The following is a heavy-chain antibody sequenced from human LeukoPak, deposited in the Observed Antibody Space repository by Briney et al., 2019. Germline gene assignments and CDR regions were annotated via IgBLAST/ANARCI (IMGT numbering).Heavy chain of an antibody. J-gene: IGHJ3*02. CDR3: ARGGNGSGSYSLDAFDI. D-gene: IGHD3-10*01. V-gene: IGHV4-59*01. Sequence: SETLSLTCTVSGGSISSYNWCWIRKPPRQGLEWIGYIYYSGSTNYNPSLKSRVTISVDTSKNQFSLKLSSVTAADTAVYYCARGGNGSGSYSLDAFDIWGQGTMVIVSS. CDR2: IYYSGST. CDR1: GGSISSYN.